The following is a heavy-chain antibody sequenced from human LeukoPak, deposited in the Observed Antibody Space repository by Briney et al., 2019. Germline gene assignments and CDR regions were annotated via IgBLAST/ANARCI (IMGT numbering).Heavy chain of an antibody. CDR2: ISYDGSNK. D-gene: IGHD6-19*01. Sequence: GGSLRLSCAASGFTFSSYGMHWVRQAPGRGLEWVAVISYDGSNKYYADSVKGRFTISRDNSKNTLYLQMNSLRAEDTAVYYCAKGVDSGWYFAPRPHYGMDVWGQGTTVTVSS. CDR3: AKGVDSGWYFAPRPHYGMDV. J-gene: IGHJ6*02. V-gene: IGHV3-30*18. CDR1: GFTFSSYG.